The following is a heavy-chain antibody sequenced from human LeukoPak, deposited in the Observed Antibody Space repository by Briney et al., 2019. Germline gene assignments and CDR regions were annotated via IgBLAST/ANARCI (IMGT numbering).Heavy chain of an antibody. Sequence: GRSLRLSCAASGFTFSSHAMHWVRQAPGKGLEWVAVVSSDGSNKYYADSVKGRFTISRDNSKNTLYLQMNSLRAEDTAVYYCAKDNPLGAYNWNYDAFDIWGQGTMVTVSS. V-gene: IGHV3-30*04. J-gene: IGHJ3*02. CDR1: GFTFSSHA. D-gene: IGHD1-7*01. CDR2: VSSDGSNK. CDR3: AKDNPLGAYNWNYDAFDI.